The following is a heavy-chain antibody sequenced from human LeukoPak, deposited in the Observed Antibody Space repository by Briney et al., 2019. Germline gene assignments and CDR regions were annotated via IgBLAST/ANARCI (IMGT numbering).Heavy chain of an antibody. D-gene: IGHD3-22*01. CDR2: TYTGGNS. Sequence: GSLRLSCAASGFTVSSIHMVWVRQAPGKGLEWVSVTYTGGNSYYADSVKGRFIISRDISKNTLYLQMNSLRAEDSALYYCARGGRGSAAVVAPRSFDIWGQGTMVTVSS. CDR3: ARGGRGSAAVVAPRSFDI. J-gene: IGHJ3*02. CDR1: GFTVSSIH. V-gene: IGHV3-53*01.